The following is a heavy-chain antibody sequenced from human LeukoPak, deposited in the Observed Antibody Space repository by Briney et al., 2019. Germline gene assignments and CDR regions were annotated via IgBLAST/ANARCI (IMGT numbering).Heavy chain of an antibody. V-gene: IGHV1-18*01. J-gene: IGHJ4*02. D-gene: IGHD3-22*01. CDR3: ARDRGYYDSSGYSAETFDY. CDR2: ISAYNGNT. Sequence: ASVKVSCKASGGTFSSYAISWVRQAPGQGLEWMGWISAYNGNTNYAQKLQGRVTMTTDTSTSTAYMELRSLRSDDTAVYYCARDRGYYDSSGYSAETFDYWGQGTLVTVSS. CDR1: GGTFSSYA.